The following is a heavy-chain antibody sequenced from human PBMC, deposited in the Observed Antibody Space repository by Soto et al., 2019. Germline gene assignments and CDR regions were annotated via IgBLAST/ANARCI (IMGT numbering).Heavy chain of an antibody. Sequence: QLQLQESGSGLVKPSQTLSLTCAVSGGSISSGGYSWSWIRQPPGKGLEWIGYIYHSGSTYYNPSLKSRVTISVDRSKNQFSLKLSSVTAADTAVYYCARADDYGDYVPAFDIWGQGTMVTVSS. D-gene: IGHD4-17*01. CDR2: IYHSGST. J-gene: IGHJ3*02. CDR3: ARADDYGDYVPAFDI. CDR1: GGSISSGGYS. V-gene: IGHV4-30-2*01.